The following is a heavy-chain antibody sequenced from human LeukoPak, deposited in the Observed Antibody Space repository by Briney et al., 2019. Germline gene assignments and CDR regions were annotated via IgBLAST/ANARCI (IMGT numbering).Heavy chain of an antibody. Sequence: GGSLRLSCAASGFTFSTYAMSWVRQAPGKGLEWVSAITDSGESTYYADFVKGRFTLSRDNSKNTLYLQMNSLRADDTAIYYCAKDSSSGWYIGVFDYWGQGTLVTVSS. CDR3: AKDSSSGWYIGVFDY. CDR1: GFTFSTYA. CDR2: ITDSGEST. D-gene: IGHD6-19*01. J-gene: IGHJ4*02. V-gene: IGHV3-23*01.